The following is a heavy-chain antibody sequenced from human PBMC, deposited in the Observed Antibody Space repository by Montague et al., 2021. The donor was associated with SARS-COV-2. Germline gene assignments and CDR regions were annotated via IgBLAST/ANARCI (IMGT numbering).Heavy chain of an antibody. V-gene: IGHV1-18*01. J-gene: IGHJ4*02. CDR1: GYTFTSYG. CDR2: ISGYNGNT. D-gene: IGHD6-19*01. Sequence: SVTVSCKASGYTFTSYGISWVRQAPGPGLEWMGWISGYNGNTKYGKNFQGRVTMTTDTSTSTAYMELRSLRSDDTAVYYCAIESFSSAWSPFDYWGQGTLVTVPS. CDR3: AIESFSSAWSPFDY.